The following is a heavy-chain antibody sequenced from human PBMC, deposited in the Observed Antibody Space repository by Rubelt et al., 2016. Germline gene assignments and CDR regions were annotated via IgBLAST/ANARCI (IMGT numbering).Heavy chain of an antibody. D-gene: IGHD3-9*01. J-gene: IGHJ6*03. CDR1: GGSFSGYY. V-gene: IGHV4-34*01. CDR2: IDHSGST. Sequence: WGAGLLKPSETLSLTCAVYGGSFSGYYWSWIRQPPGKGLEWIGEIDHSGSTNYNPSLKSRVTISVDTSKNQFSLKLSSVTAADTAVYYCARVCRPLRYFDRDYRDYYYYMDVWGKGTTVTVSS. CDR3: ARVCRPLRYFDRDYRDYYYYMDV.